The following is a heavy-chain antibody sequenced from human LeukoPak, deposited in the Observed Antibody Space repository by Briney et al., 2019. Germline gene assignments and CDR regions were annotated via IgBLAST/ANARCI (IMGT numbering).Heavy chain of an antibody. CDR3: ATTTTRMVRGVIGY. Sequence: SETLSLTCAVSGYSISSGYYWGWIRQPPGKGLEWIGSIYHSGSTYYNPSLKSRVTISVDTSKNQFSLKLSSVTAADTAVYYCATTTTRMVRGVIGYWGQGTLVTVSS. CDR2: IYHSGST. J-gene: IGHJ4*02. CDR1: GYSISSGYY. V-gene: IGHV4-38-2*01. D-gene: IGHD3-10*01.